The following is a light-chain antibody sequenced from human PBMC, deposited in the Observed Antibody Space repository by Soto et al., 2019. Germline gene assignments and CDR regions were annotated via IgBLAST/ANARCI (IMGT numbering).Light chain of an antibody. J-gene: IGKJ3*01. Sequence: EIVLTQSPGTLSLSPGERATLSCRASQSVSSSYLAWYQQEPGQAPRLLIYGASSRATGIPDRFSGSGSGTDFTLTISRLEPEDSAVYYCQQYGSSPLFTFGPGTKVDIK. V-gene: IGKV3-20*01. CDR3: QQYGSSPLFT. CDR2: GAS. CDR1: QSVSSSY.